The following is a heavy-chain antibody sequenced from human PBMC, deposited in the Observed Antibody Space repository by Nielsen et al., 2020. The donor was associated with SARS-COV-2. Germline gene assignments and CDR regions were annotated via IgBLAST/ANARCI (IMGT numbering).Heavy chain of an antibody. CDR2: INHSGNT. CDR1: GESSRGHY. CDR3: ARGDVVIAAVLTFDY. V-gene: IGHV4-34*01. D-gene: IGHD2/OR15-2a*01. J-gene: IGHJ4*02. Sequence: SDTLSPTCAVYGESSRGHYWTWIRQPPGKGLEWIADINHSGNTNYNSSLKSRVSVSVDTSNRQFFLNLRSVSAADTAVYYCARGDVVIAAVLTFDYWGPGTLVTVSS.